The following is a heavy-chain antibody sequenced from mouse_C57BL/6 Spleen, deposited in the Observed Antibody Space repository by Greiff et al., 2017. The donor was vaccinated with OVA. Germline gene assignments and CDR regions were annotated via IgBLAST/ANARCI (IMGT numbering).Heavy chain of an antibody. CDR2: ISSGSSTI. D-gene: IGHD2-4*01. CDR1: GFTFSDYG. Sequence: EVQLVESGGGLVKPGGSLKLSCAASGFTFSDYGMHWVRQAPEKGLEWVAYISSGSSTIYYADTVKGRFTISRDNAKNTLFLQMTRLRSEDTAMYYCARKDYDAFAYWGQGTLVTVSA. J-gene: IGHJ3*01. CDR3: ARKDYDAFAY. V-gene: IGHV5-17*01.